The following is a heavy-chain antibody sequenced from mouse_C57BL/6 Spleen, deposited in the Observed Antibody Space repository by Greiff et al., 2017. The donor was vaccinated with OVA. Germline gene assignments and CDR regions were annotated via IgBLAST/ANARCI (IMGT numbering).Heavy chain of an antibody. CDR2: IDPSDSYT. CDR1: GYTFTSYW. J-gene: IGHJ2*01. Sequence: VQLQQPGAELVRPGTSVKLSCKASGYTFTSYWMHWVKQRPGQGLEWIGVIDPSDSYTNYNQKFKGKATLTVDTSSSTAYMQLSSLTSEDSAVYYCARRDYDYDFDYWGQGTTLTVSS. V-gene: IGHV1-59*01. CDR3: ARRDYDYDFDY. D-gene: IGHD2-4*01.